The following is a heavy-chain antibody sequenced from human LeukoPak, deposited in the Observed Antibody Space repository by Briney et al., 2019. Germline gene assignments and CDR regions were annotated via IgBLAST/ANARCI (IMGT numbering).Heavy chain of an antibody. CDR2: ISSSSSYI. V-gene: IGHV3-21*06. D-gene: IGHD2-8*01. CDR3: ARSNGFGMDV. CDR1: GFTFSSYS. J-gene: IGHJ6*02. Sequence: GGSLRLSCAASGFTFSSYSMNWVRQAPGKGLEWVSSISSSSSYIYYAGSVKGRFTISRDNAKNTLYLQMNSLRAEDTAVYYCARSNGFGMDVWGQGTTVTVSS.